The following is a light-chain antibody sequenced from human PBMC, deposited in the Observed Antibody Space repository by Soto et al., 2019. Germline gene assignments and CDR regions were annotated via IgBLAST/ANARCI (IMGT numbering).Light chain of an antibody. V-gene: IGKV3D-15*01. J-gene: IGKJ5*01. CDR1: QSVSSSY. CDR2: GAS. CDR3: QQYNNWPIT. Sequence: EIVLTQSPGTLSLSPGERATLSCRASQSVSSSYLAWYQQKPGQAPRLLIYGASSRATGIPARFSGSRSGTEFTLTISSLQSEDFAVYYCQQYNNWPITFGQGTRLEIK.